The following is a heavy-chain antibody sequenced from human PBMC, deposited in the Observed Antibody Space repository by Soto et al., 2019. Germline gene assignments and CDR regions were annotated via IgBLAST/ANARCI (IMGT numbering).Heavy chain of an antibody. J-gene: IGHJ6*02. CDR1: GYSFTSYW. D-gene: IGHD3-10*01. V-gene: IGHV5-51*01. CDR2: IYPGDSDT. CDR3: LVGGVRGVITRTRDYYGMDV. Sequence: GESLKISCKGSGYSFTSYWIGWVRQMPGKGLEWMGIIYPGDSDTRYSPYFQGQVTISADRSISAAYLQWSSLKASDNVMYFFLVGGVRGVITRTRDYYGMDVWGQGTTVTVSS.